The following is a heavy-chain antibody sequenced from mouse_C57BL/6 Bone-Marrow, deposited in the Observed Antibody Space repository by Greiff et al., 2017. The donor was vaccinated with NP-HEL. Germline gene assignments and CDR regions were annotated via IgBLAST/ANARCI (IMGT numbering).Heavy chain of an antibody. CDR1: GYSITSGYY. CDR2: ISYDGSN. J-gene: IGHJ4*01. V-gene: IGHV3-6*01. D-gene: IGHD1-1*01. CDR3: ARGGGTVPSMDY. Sequence: ESGPGLVKPSQSLSLTCSVTGYSITSGYYWNWIRQFPGNKLEWMGYISYDGSNNYNPSLKNRISITRDTSKNQFFLKLNSVTTEDTATYYCARGGGTVPSMDYWGQGTSVTVSS.